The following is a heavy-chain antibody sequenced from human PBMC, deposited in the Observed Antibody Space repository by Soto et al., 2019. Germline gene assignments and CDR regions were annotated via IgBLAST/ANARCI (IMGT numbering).Heavy chain of an antibody. CDR1: GYSFTSYW. V-gene: IGHV5-51*01. D-gene: IGHD2-8*01. J-gene: IGHJ6*02. CDR3: ARHGNNGVPYYGMDV. CDR2: IYPGDSDT. Sequence: GESVKISCQGSGYSFTSYWIGWVRQMPGKGLEWMGIIYPGDSDTRYSPSFQGQVTISADKSISTAYLQWSSLKASDTAMYYCARHGNNGVPYYGMDVWGQGTTVTVSS.